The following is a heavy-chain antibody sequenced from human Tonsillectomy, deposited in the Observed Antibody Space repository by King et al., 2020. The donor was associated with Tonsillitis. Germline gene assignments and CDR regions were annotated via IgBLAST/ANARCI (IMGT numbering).Heavy chain of an antibody. CDR2: ISSRGTTV. CDR1: GITFTSYE. CDR3: TSSGEVTAEIDF. V-gene: IGHV3-48*03. D-gene: IGHD2-2*01. J-gene: IGHJ4*02. Sequence: VQLVESGGGLVQPGGSLRLSCAASGITFTSYEMNWVRQAPGKGLEFISSISSRGTTVYYADSVKGRFTISRDNAKNSLFLQMDSLRVEDTAVYYCTSSGEVTAEIDFWGQGTLVTVSS.